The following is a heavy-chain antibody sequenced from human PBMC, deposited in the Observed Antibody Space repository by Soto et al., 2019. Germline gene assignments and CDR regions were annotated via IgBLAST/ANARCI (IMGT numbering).Heavy chain of an antibody. J-gene: IGHJ5*02. CDR1: GGSISSYY. V-gene: IGHV4-59*01. CDR2: IYYSGST. CDR3: ARDVSSSSWDWFDP. D-gene: IGHD6-6*01. Sequence: PSETLSLTCTVSGGSISSYYWSWIRQPPGKGLEWIGYIYYSGSTNYNPSLKSRVTISVDTSKNQFSLKLSSVAAADTAVYYCARDVSSSSWDWFDPWGKGTLVTVSS.